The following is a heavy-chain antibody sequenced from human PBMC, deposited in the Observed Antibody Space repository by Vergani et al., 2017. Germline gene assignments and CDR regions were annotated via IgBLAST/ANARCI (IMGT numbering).Heavy chain of an antibody. CDR3: AGGGGDYGDQDLDY. CDR2: IIPILGIA. Sequence: QVQLVQSGAEVKKPGSSVKVSCKASGGTFSSYTISWVRQAPGQGLEWMGRIIPILGIANYAQKFQGRVTITADKSTNTAYIELSSLRSEDTAGYYCAGGGGDYGDQDLDYWGQGTLVTVSS. J-gene: IGHJ4*02. V-gene: IGHV1-69*02. CDR1: GGTFSSYT. D-gene: IGHD4-17*01.